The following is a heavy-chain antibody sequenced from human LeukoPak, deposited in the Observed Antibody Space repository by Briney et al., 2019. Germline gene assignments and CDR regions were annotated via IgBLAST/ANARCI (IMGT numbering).Heavy chain of an antibody. CDR3: ARGGLVRSPRGYFDF. D-gene: IGHD1-26*01. V-gene: IGHV6-1*01. Sequence: SQTLSLTCAISGDSVSNNSAAWNWIRQSPSRGLEWLGRTYYRSKWYYDYAVSVKSRITINPDTSKNQFSLQLNSVTPDDTAVYYCARGGLVRSPRGYFDFWGQGTLVTVSS. CDR1: GDSVSNNSAA. J-gene: IGHJ4*02. CDR2: TYYRSKWYY.